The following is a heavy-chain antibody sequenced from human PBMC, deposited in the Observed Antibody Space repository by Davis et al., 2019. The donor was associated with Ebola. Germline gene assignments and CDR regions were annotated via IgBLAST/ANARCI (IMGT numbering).Heavy chain of an antibody. J-gene: IGHJ6*02. CDR3: ARGLHGDYYSDGMDV. Sequence: SETLSLTCAVHGASFSGYFWGWIRQPPGKGLEWIVGIDHSGNTNYNLSLKRRVTLSVDTSNNQFSLNLRSVTAADTAVYYCARGLHGDYYSDGMDVWGQGTTVTVSS. V-gene: IGHV4-34*01. D-gene: IGHD3-10*01. CDR2: IDHSGNT. CDR1: GASFSGYF.